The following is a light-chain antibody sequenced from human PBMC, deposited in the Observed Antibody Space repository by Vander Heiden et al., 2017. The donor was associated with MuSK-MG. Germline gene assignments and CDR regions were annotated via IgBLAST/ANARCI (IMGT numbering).Light chain of an antibody. CDR3: QQDFSGYT. Sequence: DIVMTQSPDSLAVSLGERATINCKSSQSVLYSSNNKNYLAWYQQRPGQPPKLLISWASTRESGVPDRFSGSGSGTDFTLTISSLQAEDVAVYYCQQDFSGYTFGQGTKLEIK. CDR2: WAS. J-gene: IGKJ2*01. V-gene: IGKV4-1*01. CDR1: QSVLYSSNNKNY.